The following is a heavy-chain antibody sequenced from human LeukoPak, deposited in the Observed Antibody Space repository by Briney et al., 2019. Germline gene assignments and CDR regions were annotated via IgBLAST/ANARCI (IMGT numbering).Heavy chain of an antibody. J-gene: IGHJ4*02. CDR1: GFSFNLYG. CDR2: TRYDGSNK. CDR3: AKDEERYCSSGSCYWDH. D-gene: IGHD2-15*01. Sequence: PGGSLRLSCAASGFSFNLYGMHWVRQAPGKGLEWVAFTRYDGSNKYYADSVKGRFTISRDNSKSTVFLQMDSLRAEDTGIYYCAKDEERYCSSGSCYWDHWGQGTPVTVSS. V-gene: IGHV3-30*02.